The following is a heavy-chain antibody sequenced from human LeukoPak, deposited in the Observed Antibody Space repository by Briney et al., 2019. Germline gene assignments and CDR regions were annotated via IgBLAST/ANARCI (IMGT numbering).Heavy chain of an antibody. V-gene: IGHV4-30-4*01. Sequence: SETLSLTCTVSGGSISSGDYYWSWIRQPPGKGLEWIGYIYYSGRTYYTPSLRGRVTISVDTSKNQFSLNLSSVTAADTAVYYCARGYSLDYWGQEPWSPSPQ. CDR1: GGSISSGDYY. CDR2: IYYSGRT. CDR3: ARGYSLDY. D-gene: IGHD5-18*01. J-gene: IGHJ4*01.